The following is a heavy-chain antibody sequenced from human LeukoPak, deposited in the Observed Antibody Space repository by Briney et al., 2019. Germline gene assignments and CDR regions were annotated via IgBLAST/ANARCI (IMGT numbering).Heavy chain of an antibody. D-gene: IGHD1-1*01. V-gene: IGHV3-15*01. CDR3: TTDRVKLEPPWFDP. CDR2: IKSKTDGGTT. Sequence: GGSLRLSCAASGFTFSNAWMSWVRQAPVKGLEWVGRIKSKTDGGTTDYAAPVKGRFTISRDDSKNTLYLQMNSLKTEDTAVYYCTTDRVKLEPPWFDPWGQGTLVTVSS. CDR1: GFTFSNAW. J-gene: IGHJ5*02.